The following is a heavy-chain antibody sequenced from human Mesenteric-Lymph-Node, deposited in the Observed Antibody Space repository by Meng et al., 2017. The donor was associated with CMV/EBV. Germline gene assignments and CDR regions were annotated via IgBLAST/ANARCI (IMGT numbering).Heavy chain of an antibody. D-gene: IGHD5-18*01. V-gene: IGHV3-23*03. Sequence: GESLKISCAASGFTFSSYAMGWVRQAPGKGLEWVSVIYSGGSSAYYADSVKGRFTISRDNSKNTQYLQMNGLRAEDTAVYYCAKGSYNYGSWGMDVWGQGTTVTVSS. J-gene: IGHJ6*02. CDR3: AKGSYNYGSWGMDV. CDR2: IYSGGSSA. CDR1: GFTFSSYA.